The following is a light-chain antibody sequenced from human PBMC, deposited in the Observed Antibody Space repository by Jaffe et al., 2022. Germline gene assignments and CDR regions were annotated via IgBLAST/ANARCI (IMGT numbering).Light chain of an antibody. CDR3: AAWDDSLNGWV. CDR1: SSNIGTNY. Sequence: QSVLTQPPSASGTPGQRVTISCSGSSSNIGTNYAYWYQQLPGTAPNSLIYSNNQRPSGVPDRFSGSKSGTSASLAISGLRSEDEADYYCAAWDDSLNGWVFGGGTRLTVL. J-gene: IGLJ3*02. V-gene: IGLV1-47*02. CDR2: SNN.